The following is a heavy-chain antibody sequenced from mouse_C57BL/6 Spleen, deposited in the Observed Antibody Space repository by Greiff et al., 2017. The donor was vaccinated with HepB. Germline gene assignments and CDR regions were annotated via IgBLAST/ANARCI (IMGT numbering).Heavy chain of an antibody. CDR1: GYTFTSYW. CDR2: IHPNSGST. V-gene: IGHV1-64*01. J-gene: IGHJ1*03. D-gene: IGHD1-1*01. Sequence: QVQLQQPGAELVKPGASVKLSCKASGYTFTSYWMHWVKQRPGPGLEWIGMIHPNSGSTNYNEKFKSKATLTVDKSSSTAYMQLSSLTSEDSAVYYCARSSSYGSSYYWYFDVWGTGTTVTVSS. CDR3: ARSSSYGSSYYWYFDV.